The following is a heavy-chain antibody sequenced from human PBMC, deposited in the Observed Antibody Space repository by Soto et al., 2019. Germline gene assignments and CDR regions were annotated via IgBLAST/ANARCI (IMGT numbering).Heavy chain of an antibody. CDR1: GGSFSGYY. J-gene: IGHJ5*02. Sequence: SETLSLTCAVYGGSFSGYYWSWIRQPPGKGLELIGEINHSGSTNYNPSLKSRVTISVDTSKNQFSLKLSSVTAADTAVYYCARVLPLRYYCGSGSPPRWFDLWGQGTLVTVSS. V-gene: IGHV4-34*01. CDR3: ARVLPLRYYCGSGSPPRWFDL. CDR2: INHSGST. D-gene: IGHD3-10*01.